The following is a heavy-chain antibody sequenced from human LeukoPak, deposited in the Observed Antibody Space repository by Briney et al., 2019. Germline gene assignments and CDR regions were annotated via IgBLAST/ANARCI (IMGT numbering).Heavy chain of an antibody. Sequence: GGSLRLSCAASEFTLSSYWMSWFRQAPGQGLEWVATINKDGSEKYYVDSVKGRFTISRENAKKSQYLQMNSLRAEDTAVYYCARAQETTGWSAFDYWGPGTLVTVSS. D-gene: IGHD6-19*01. CDR2: INKDGSEK. J-gene: IGHJ4*02. CDR1: EFTLSSYW. CDR3: ARAQETTGWSAFDY. V-gene: IGHV3-7*01.